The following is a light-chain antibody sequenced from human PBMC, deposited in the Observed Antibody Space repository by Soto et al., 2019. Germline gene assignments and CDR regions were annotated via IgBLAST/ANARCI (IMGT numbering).Light chain of an antibody. CDR2: GAS. Sequence: EIVLTQSPGPLSLSPGERVALSCRASQSVSSSYLDWYQQKPGQAPRLLIYGASSRATGIADRFRGSGSGTDFTLTVSRLEHEDSAVYYCQQYGGSRYTFGQGTKLEI. J-gene: IGKJ2*01. V-gene: IGKV3-20*01. CDR1: QSVSSSY. CDR3: QQYGGSRYT.